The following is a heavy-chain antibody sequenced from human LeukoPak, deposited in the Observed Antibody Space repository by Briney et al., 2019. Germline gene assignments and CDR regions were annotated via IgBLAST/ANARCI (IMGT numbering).Heavy chain of an antibody. Sequence: GGSLRLSCAASGFTFDDYAMHWVRQAPGKGLEWVSGISWNSGSIGYADSVKGRFTISRDNSENTLYLQMHSLRAEDTAVYYCARGHIAAAEFQGYFDYWGQGTLVTVSS. CDR2: ISWNSGSI. CDR1: GFTFDDYA. CDR3: ARGHIAAAEFQGYFDY. J-gene: IGHJ4*02. V-gene: IGHV3-9*01. D-gene: IGHD6-13*01.